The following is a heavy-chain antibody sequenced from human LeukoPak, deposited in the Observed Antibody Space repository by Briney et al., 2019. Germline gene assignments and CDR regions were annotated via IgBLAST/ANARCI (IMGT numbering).Heavy chain of an antibody. J-gene: IGHJ5*02. CDR2: IYPGDSDT. D-gene: IGHD6-6*01. CDR1: GYSFTSYW. V-gene: IGHV5-51*01. Sequence: GESLKISCKGSGYSFTSYWIGWVRQMPGKGLEWVGIIYPGDSDTRYSPSFQGQVTISADKSISTAYLQWSSLKASDTAMYYCARHPTEYIGWFDPWGQGTLVTVSS. CDR3: ARHPTEYIGWFDP.